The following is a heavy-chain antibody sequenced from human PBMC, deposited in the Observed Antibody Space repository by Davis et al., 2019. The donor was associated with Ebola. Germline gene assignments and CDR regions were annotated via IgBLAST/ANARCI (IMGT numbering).Heavy chain of an antibody. CDR1: GFTFSSYS. V-gene: IGHV3-21*04. Sequence: PGGSLRLSSAASGFTFSSYSMNWVRQAPGKGLEWVSSISSSSSYIYYADSVKGRFTISRDNAKNSLYLQMNSLRAEDTAVYYCARFPHYDFWSGYFDYWGQGTLVTVSS. CDR3: ARFPHYDFWSGYFDY. CDR2: ISSSSSYI. D-gene: IGHD3-3*01. J-gene: IGHJ4*02.